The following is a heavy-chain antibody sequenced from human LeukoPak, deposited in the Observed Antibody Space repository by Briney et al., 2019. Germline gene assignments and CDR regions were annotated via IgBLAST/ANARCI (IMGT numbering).Heavy chain of an antibody. CDR1: GFTFSQYS. D-gene: IGHD1-20*01. J-gene: IGHJ4*02. Sequence: GGSLRLSCVASGFTFSQYSMHWVRQAPGKGLEWVALIFYDGSNEYYADSVKGRFTISRDNSKNTLYLQINSLRTEDTAMYYCARDGLTGTTDGTLDYWGQGTLVTVSS. CDR2: IFYDGSNE. CDR3: ARDGLTGTTDGTLDY. V-gene: IGHV3-30-3*01.